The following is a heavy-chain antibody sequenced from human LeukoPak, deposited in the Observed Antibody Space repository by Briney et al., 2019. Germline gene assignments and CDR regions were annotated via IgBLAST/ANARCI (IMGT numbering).Heavy chain of an antibody. CDR1: GGSISSNW. Sequence: SGTLSLTCAVSGGSISSNWWSWVRQPPGKGLEWIGEMYPSGSTNYNPSLKSRVTISIDKSKNQFSLKLTSVTAADTAVYYCARLVWFGELEDAFDIWGQGTMVTVSS. CDR3: ARLVWFGELEDAFDI. D-gene: IGHD3-10*01. J-gene: IGHJ3*02. CDR2: MYPSGST. V-gene: IGHV4-4*02.